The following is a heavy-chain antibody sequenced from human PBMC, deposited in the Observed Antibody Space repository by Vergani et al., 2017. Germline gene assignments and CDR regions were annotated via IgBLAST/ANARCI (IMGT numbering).Heavy chain of an antibody. V-gene: IGHV3-48*03. J-gene: IGHJ3*02. Sequence: EVQLVESGGGLVQPGGSLRLSCAASGFTFSSYEMNWVRQAPGKGLEWVSYISSSSSYTNYADSVKGRFTISRDNAKNSLYLQMNSLRAEDTAVYYCARGQLGFGVVIMGPTDAFDIWGQGTMVTVSS. CDR3: ARGQLGFGVVIMGPTDAFDI. CDR1: GFTFSSYE. CDR2: ISSSSSYT. D-gene: IGHD3-3*01.